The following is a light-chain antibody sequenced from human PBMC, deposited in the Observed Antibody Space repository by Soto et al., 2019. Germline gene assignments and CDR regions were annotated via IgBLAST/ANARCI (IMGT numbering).Light chain of an antibody. J-gene: IGLJ1*01. CDR3: SSYAGSLYV. CDR1: SSDVGGYNY. CDR2: EVS. V-gene: IGLV2-8*01. Sequence: QSALTQPPSASGSPGQSVTISCTGTSSDVGGYNYVSWYQQHPGKAPKLMIYEVSKRPSGVPDRFSGSKSGNKASLTVSGLQAEDEADYYCSSYAGSLYVFGTGTKLTVL.